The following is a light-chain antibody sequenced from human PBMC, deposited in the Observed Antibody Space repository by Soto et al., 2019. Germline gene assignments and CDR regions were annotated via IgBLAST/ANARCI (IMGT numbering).Light chain of an antibody. CDR2: EVS. J-gene: IGLJ2*01. CDR1: SSDVGACNY. V-gene: IGLV2-8*01. CDR3: NSCAGRNNLV. Sequence: QSALTQPPSASGSPGQSVTISCTGTSSDVGACNYVSWFQQHPGKAPKLMIYEVSKRPSGVPDRFSGSKSGSTASLTVSGLQAEDEADYYCNSCAGRNNLVFGGGTQLTVL.